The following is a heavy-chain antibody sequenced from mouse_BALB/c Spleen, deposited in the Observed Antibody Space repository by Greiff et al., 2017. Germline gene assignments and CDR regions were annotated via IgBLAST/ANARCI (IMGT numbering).Heavy chain of an antibody. CDR2: ISYSGST. V-gene: IGHV3-2*02. D-gene: IGHD2-4*01. Sequence: EVQLQESGPGLVKPSQSLSLTCTVTGYSITSYYAWNWIRQFPGNKLEWMGYISYSGSTSYNPSLKSRISITRDTSKNQFFLQLNSVTTEDTATYYCARSTMITTGYFDYWGQGTTLTVSS. CDR1: GYSITSYYA. CDR3: ARSTMITTGYFDY. J-gene: IGHJ2*01.